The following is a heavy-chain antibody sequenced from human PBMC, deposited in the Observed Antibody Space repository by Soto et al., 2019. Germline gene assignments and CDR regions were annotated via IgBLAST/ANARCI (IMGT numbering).Heavy chain of an antibody. D-gene: IGHD3-22*01. Sequence: LRLSCEASGFTFSNALINWVRQATGKGLEWIGRIKSKTDGGTTDFAAPVKGRLAISRDDSKNIAYMQMNSLKIEDTAVYYCSTDSYSDMTVVRLDNWGHGTLVTVSS. CDR1: GFTFSNAL. CDR2: IKSKTDGGTT. CDR3: STDSYSDMTVVRLDN. V-gene: IGHV3-15*07. J-gene: IGHJ4*01.